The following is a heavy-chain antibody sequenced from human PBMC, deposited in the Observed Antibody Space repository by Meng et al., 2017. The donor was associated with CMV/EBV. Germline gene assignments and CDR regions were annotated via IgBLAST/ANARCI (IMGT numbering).Heavy chain of an antibody. J-gene: IGHJ4*02. Sequence: GGSLRLSCAASGFTFSSYAMSWVRQAPGKGPEWVSAISGSGGSTYYADSVKGRFTISRDNSKNTLYLQMNSLRAEDTAVYYCAKSIVVVPAARVAAAGPLGYWGQGTLVTVSS. D-gene: IGHD2-2*01. V-gene: IGHV3-23*01. CDR2: ISGSGGST. CDR3: AKSIVVVPAARVAAAGPLGY. CDR1: GFTFSSYA.